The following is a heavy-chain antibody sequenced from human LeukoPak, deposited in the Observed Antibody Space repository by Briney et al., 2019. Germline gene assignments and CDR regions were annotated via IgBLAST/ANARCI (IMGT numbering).Heavy chain of an antibody. D-gene: IGHD2-15*01. Sequence: GGSLRLSCAAPGFTFSSYGMHWVRQAPGKGLEWVAFIRYDGSNKYYADSVKGRFTISRDNSKNTLYPQMNSLRAEDTAVYYCAKDGRGGVPRAFDIWGQGTMVTVSS. CDR2: IRYDGSNK. V-gene: IGHV3-30*02. CDR3: AKDGRGGVPRAFDI. J-gene: IGHJ3*02. CDR1: GFTFSSYG.